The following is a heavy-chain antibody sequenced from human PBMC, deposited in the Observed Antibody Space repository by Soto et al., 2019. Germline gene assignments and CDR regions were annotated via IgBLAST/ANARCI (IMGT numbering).Heavy chain of an antibody. J-gene: IGHJ3*01. D-gene: IGHD2-15*01. CDR1: GFTFSTYS. CDR3: AREYGIGGAAFDL. V-gene: IGHV3-30-3*01. CDR2: ISYDGSNK. Sequence: QMQLVESGGGVVQPGRSLRLSCAASGFTFSTYSMHWVRQAPGKGLEWVAVISYDGSNKYYADSVKGRFTISRDNSKNTLYLQMNSLRAEDTAVYYCAREYGIGGAAFDLWGQGTMVTVSS.